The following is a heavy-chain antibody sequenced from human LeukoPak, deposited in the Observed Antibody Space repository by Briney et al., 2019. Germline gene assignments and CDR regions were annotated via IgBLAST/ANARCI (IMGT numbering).Heavy chain of an antibody. V-gene: IGHV1-2*02. CDR1: GYTFTGHY. D-gene: IGHD3-10*01. J-gene: IGHJ4*02. CDR2: INPNSGGT. CDR3: ARKSAVRKTSEFDY. Sequence: VPSVKVSCKASGYTFTGHYMNWVRQAPGQGLEWMGWINPNSGGTNYAQNFQGRVTMTRDTSISTAYMELSSLRSDDTAVYYCARKSAVRKTSEFDYWGQGTLVTV.